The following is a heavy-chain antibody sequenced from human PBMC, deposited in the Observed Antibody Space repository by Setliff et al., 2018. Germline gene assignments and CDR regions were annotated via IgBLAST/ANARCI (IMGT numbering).Heavy chain of an antibody. Sequence: EASVKVSCKASGGPLNSYSFSWVRQAPGQGLEWMGRIIPVLDITRYSQKFQGRVTITADKSTGIIYMELTSLRSDDTAVYYCARHPPPPNYFDIGALDSWGQGTLVTVS. CDR3: ARHPPPPNYFDIGALDS. CDR2: IIPVLDIT. V-gene: IGHV1-69*02. CDR1: GGPLNSYS. D-gene: IGHD3-22*01. J-gene: IGHJ4*02.